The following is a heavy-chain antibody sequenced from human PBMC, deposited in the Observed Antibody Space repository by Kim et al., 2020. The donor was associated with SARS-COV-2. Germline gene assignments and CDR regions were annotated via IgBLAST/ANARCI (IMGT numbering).Heavy chain of an antibody. D-gene: IGHD3-9*01. J-gene: IGHJ4*02. CDR2: INPNSGGT. CDR1: GYTFTGYY. Sequence: ASVKVSCKASGYTFTGYYMHWVRQAPGQGLEWMGRINPNSGGTNYAQKFQGRVTMTRDTSISTAYMELSRLRSDDTAVYYCARDLELRYFDDVPYWGQGTLVTVSS. V-gene: IGHV1-2*06. CDR3: ARDLELRYFDDVPY.